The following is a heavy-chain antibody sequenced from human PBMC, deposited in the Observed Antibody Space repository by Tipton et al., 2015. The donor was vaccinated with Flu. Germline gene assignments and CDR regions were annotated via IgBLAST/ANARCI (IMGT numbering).Heavy chain of an antibody. CDR3: AKSGSYLEYLQH. Sequence: TLSLTCTVSGGPISSYYWSWIRQPAGKGLEWIGRIYTSGSTNYNPSLRSRVTMSVDTSKNQFSLKLTSVSAADTAVYYCAKSGSYLEYLQHWGQGTLVTVSS. D-gene: IGHD1-26*01. CDR1: GGPISSYY. V-gene: IGHV4-4*07. CDR2: IYTSGST. J-gene: IGHJ1*01.